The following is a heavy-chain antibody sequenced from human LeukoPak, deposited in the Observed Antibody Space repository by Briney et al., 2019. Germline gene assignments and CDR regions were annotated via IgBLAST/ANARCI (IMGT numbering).Heavy chain of an antibody. CDR2: ISSSSSTI. V-gene: IGHV3-48*02. D-gene: IGHD2-2*01. J-gene: IGHJ4*02. CDR3: ARDELGVPAARY. CDR1: GFTFSSYS. Sequence: PGGSLRLSCAASGFTFSSYSMNWVRQAPGKGLEWVSYISSSSSTIYYADSVKGRFTISRDNAKNSLYLQMNSRRDEDTAVYYCARDELGVPAARYWGQGTLVTVSS.